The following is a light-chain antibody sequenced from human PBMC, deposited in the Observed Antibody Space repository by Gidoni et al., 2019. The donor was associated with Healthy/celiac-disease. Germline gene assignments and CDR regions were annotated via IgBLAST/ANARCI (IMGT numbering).Light chain of an antibody. CDR1: QSVSHSY. J-gene: IGKJ2*01. V-gene: IGKV3-20*01. CDR3: QQYGSSPPT. CDR2: GAS. Sequence: IVLTQSPGTLSWSPGERATLFCRASQSVSHSYLAWYQQKPGQDPRLLIYGASSRATGIPDRFSGSGSGTDFTLTISRLEPEDFAVYYCQQYGSSPPTFGQGTELEIK.